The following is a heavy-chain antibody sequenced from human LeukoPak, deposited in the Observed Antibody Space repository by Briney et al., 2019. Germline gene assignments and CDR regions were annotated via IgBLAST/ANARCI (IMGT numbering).Heavy chain of an antibody. CDR2: INPSGGST. Sequence: VASLKVSCTASGYTFTSYYMHWVRQAPGQGLEWMGIINPSGGSTSYAQKFQGRVTMTRDTSTSTVYMELSSLRSEDTAVYYCARGSSRILYIDYWGQGTLVTVSS. J-gene: IGHJ4*02. D-gene: IGHD6-13*01. CDR1: GYTFTSYY. V-gene: IGHV1-46*01. CDR3: ARGSSRILYIDY.